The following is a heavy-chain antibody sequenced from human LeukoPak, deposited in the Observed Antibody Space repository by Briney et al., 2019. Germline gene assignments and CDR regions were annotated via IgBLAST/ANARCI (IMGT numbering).Heavy chain of an antibody. CDR1: GFTFSSYW. CDR3: ARALGGSGYLPNGWVWYFDY. D-gene: IGHD3-22*01. J-gene: IGHJ4*02. Sequence: GGSLRLSCAASGFTFSSYWMHWVRQAPGKGLVWVSRIDSDGSITSYADSVKGRFTISRDNAKNTLYLQMNSLRAEDTAVYYCARALGGSGYLPNGWVWYFDYWGQGTLVTVSS. V-gene: IGHV3-74*01. CDR2: IDSDGSIT.